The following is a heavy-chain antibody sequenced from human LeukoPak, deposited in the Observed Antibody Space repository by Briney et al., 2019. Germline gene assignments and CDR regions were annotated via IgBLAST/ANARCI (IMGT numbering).Heavy chain of an antibody. CDR2: IYDTGNT. CDR3: ASASGSYYDY. V-gene: IGHV4-59*01. J-gene: IGHJ4*02. CDR1: GGSITSYY. D-gene: IGHD1-26*01. Sequence: SETLSLTCIVSGGSITSYYWSWIRQPPGKGLEWIGYIYDTGNTNYNPSLRSRVTISVGTSKDQFSLRLSSVTAADTAVYYCASASGSYYDYWGQGTLATVSS.